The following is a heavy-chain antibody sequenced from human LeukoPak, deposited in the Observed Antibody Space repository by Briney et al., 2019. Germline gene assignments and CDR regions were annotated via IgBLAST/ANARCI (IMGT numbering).Heavy chain of an antibody. CDR3: AKEEWLLAVYFDY. Sequence: ASVKVSCKASGGTFSSYAISWVRQAPGQGLEWMGGIIPIFGTASYAQKFQGRVTITADKSTSTAYMELSSLRSEDTAVYYCAKEEWLLAVYFDYWGQGTLVTVSS. V-gene: IGHV1-69*06. D-gene: IGHD3-3*01. J-gene: IGHJ4*02. CDR1: GGTFSSYA. CDR2: IIPIFGTA.